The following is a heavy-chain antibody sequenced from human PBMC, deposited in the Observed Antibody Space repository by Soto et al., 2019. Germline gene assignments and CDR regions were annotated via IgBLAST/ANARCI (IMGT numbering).Heavy chain of an antibody. CDR1: GFTFSSFE. CDR2: ISNRGSNR. CDR3: ARDFNDEDAFDI. D-gene: IGHD1-1*01. V-gene: IGHV3-48*03. Sequence: GGSLRLSCAASGFTFSSFEMNWVRQAPGKGLEWVSYISNRGSNRYYADSVKGRFTISRDNAKNSLYLQMNSLRAEDTAVYYCARDFNDEDAFDIWGQGTMVTVS. J-gene: IGHJ3*02.